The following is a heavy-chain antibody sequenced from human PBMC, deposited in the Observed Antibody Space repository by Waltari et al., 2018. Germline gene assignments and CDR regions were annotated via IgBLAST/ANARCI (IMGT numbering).Heavy chain of an antibody. V-gene: IGHV3-7*01. CDR1: GFAYNTYW. D-gene: IGHD4-17*01. Sequence: EVHLVDSGGGLVQPGGSLRLSCAASGFAYNTYWMAWVRQAPGKGLEGVACINQVGSTIYYLDSGKGRFTISRDNAKNSLYLQMNSLRAEDTAVYYCATCGDYRDYAGDYWGQGTLVTVSS. J-gene: IGHJ4*02. CDR3: ATCGDYRDYAGDY. CDR2: INQVGSTI.